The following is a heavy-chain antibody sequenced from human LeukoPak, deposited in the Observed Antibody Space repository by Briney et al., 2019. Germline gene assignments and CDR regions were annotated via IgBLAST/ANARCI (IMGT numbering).Heavy chain of an antibody. CDR1: GGTFSSYA. V-gene: IGHV1-69*01. Sequence: SVKVSCKASGGTFSSYAISWVRQAPGQGLEWMGGIIPIFGTANYAQKFQGRVTITADESTSTAYMELSSLRSEDTAVYYCARARSRGMITFGGAIVMQGSKEFDYWGQGTLVTVSS. J-gene: IGHJ4*02. CDR2: IIPIFGTA. D-gene: IGHD3-16*02. CDR3: ARARSRGMITFGGAIVMQGSKEFDY.